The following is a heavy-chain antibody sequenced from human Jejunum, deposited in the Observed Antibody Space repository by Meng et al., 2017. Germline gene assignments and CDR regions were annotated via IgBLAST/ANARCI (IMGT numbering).Heavy chain of an antibody. CDR1: GYTFTNYY. CDR2: INPNSGGT. Sequence: VQLVQSGTKVKKPGASVKVSCKASGYTFTNYYIHWVRQAPGQGLDWMGRINPNSGGTNYAQKFQGRVTMTRDTSISTVYMELSSLRSDDTAVYYCAREIEAAGHAGLDYWGQGTLVTVSS. J-gene: IGHJ4*02. D-gene: IGHD6-13*01. V-gene: IGHV1-2*06. CDR3: AREIEAAGHAGLDY.